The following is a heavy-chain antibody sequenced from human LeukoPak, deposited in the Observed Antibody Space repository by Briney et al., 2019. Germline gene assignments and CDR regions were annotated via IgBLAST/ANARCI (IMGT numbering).Heavy chain of an antibody. CDR1: GYTFTGYY. CDR2: MNPTSGNT. Sequence: ASVKVSCKASGYTFTGYYMHWVRQAPGQGLEWMGWMNPTSGNTGYAQSFQDRITIAKNMSINTTYMELRSLASEDTAMYYCVSSGDYVDYWGRGTLVTVSS. D-gene: IGHD6-6*01. J-gene: IGHJ4*02. V-gene: IGHV1-8*03. CDR3: VSSGDYVDY.